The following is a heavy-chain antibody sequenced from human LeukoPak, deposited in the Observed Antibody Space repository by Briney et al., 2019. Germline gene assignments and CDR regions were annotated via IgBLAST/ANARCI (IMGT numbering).Heavy chain of an antibody. CDR3: ATASEY. Sequence: GGSLRLSCAASGFTFSNFWMHWVRQVPGKGLVWVSGINHDGTGTYYADSVKGRFTISRDNAKNTVYLQMNGLRAEDTTVCYCATASEYWGQGTLVTVSS. CDR1: GFTFSNFW. J-gene: IGHJ4*02. V-gene: IGHV3-74*01. CDR2: INHDGTGT.